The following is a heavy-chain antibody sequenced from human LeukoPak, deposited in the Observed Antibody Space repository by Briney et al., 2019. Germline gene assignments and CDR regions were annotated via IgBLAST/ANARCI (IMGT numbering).Heavy chain of an antibody. V-gene: IGHV4-34*01. D-gene: IGHD6-19*01. Sequence: SETLSLTCAVYGGSFSGYYWSWIRQPPGKGLEWIGEINHSGSTNYNPSLKSRVTISVDTSKNQFSLKLSSVTAADTAVYYCARGPHSIAVAGRGWYYYYYGMDVWGQGTTVTVS. J-gene: IGHJ6*02. CDR2: INHSGST. CDR1: GGSFSGYY. CDR3: ARGPHSIAVAGRGWYYYYYGMDV.